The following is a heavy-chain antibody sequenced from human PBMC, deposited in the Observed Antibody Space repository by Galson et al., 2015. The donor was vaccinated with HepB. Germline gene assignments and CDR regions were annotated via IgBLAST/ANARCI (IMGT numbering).Heavy chain of an antibody. CDR2: ISAYNGNT. CDR3: ARDSIPSVAGTNGWFDP. D-gene: IGHD6-19*01. J-gene: IGHJ5*02. CDR1: GYTFTSYG. V-gene: IGHV1-18*01. Sequence: SVKVSCKASGYTFTSYGISWVRQAPGQGLEWMGWISAYNGNTNYAQKLQGRVTMTTDTSTSTAYMELRSLRSDDTAVYYCARDSIPSVAGTNGWFDPWGQGTLVTVSS.